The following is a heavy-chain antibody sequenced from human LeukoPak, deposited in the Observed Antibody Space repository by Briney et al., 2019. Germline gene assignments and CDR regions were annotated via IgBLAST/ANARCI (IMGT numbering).Heavy chain of an antibody. CDR2: ISGSGGST. CDR3: AKDLRVFGSGWYYFDY. V-gene: IGHV3-23*01. D-gene: IGHD6-19*01. J-gene: IGHJ4*02. CDR1: GFTFSSYA. Sequence: GGSLRLSCAASGFTFSSYAMSWVRQAPGKGLEWVSAISGSGGSTYYADSVKGRFTISRDNSKNTLYLQMNSLRAEDTAVYYCAKDLRVFGSGWYYFDYWGQGTLVTVFS.